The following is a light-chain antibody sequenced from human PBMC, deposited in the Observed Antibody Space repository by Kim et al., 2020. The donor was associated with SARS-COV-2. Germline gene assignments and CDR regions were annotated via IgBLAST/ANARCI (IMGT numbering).Light chain of an antibody. CDR1: QGISNY. V-gene: IGKV1-27*01. CDR3: QKYNSAGT. J-gene: IGKJ1*01. Sequence: ASVGDRVTITCRASQGISNYLAWYQQKPGKVPKLLIYAASTLQSGVPSRFSGSGSGTDFTLTISSLQPEDVATYYCQKYNSAGTFGQGTKVDIK. CDR2: AAS.